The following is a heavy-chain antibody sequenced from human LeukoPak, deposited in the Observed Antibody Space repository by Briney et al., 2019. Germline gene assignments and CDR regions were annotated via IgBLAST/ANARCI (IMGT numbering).Heavy chain of an antibody. V-gene: IGHV1-58*02. Sequence: SVRVSCKASGFTFTSSTMQWVRQARGQRLEWIGWIVVGSGNTNYAQKFQERVTITRDVSTSTVYMEVSSLRSEDTAVYYCAAGYYYSSGSSYMDVWGKGTTVTISS. D-gene: IGHD3-10*01. CDR2: IVVGSGNT. J-gene: IGHJ6*03. CDR1: GFTFTSST. CDR3: AAGYYYSSGSSYMDV.